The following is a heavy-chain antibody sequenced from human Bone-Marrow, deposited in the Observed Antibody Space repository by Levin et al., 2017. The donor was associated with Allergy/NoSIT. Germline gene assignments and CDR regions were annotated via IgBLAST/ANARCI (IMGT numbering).Heavy chain of an antibody. Sequence: LRLSCTVSGGSISSGGYYWSWIRQHPGKGLEWIGYIYYSGSTYYNPSLKSRVTISVDTSKNQFSLKLSSVTAADTAVYYCARVFFGVGTSVHYGMDVWGQGTTVTVSS. CDR3: ARVFFGVGTSVHYGMDV. CDR1: GGSISSGGYY. CDR2: IYYSGST. V-gene: IGHV4-31*03. J-gene: IGHJ6*02. D-gene: IGHD4-23*01.